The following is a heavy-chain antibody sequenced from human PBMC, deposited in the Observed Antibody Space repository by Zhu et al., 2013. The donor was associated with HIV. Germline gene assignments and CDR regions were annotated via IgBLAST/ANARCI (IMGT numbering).Heavy chain of an antibody. J-gene: IGHJ5*02. D-gene: IGHD5-18*01. CDR2: INPSGGST. CDR1: GYTFTSYY. Sequence: QVQLVQSGAEVKKPGASVKVSCKASGYTFTSYYMHWVRQAPGQGLEWMGIINPSGGSTSYAQKFQGRVTMTRDTSTSTVYMELSSLRSEDTAVYYCAREGKTAMTQGWWFDPGAREPWSPSPQ. V-gene: IGHV1-46*03. CDR3: AREGKTAMTQGWWFDP.